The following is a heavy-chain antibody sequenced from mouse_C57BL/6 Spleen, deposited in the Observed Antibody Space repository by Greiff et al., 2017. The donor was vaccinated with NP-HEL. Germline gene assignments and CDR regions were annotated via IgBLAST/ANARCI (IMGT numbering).Heavy chain of an antibody. CDR2: IWSGGST. CDR1: GFSLTSYG. J-gene: IGHJ4*01. D-gene: IGHD1-1*01. CDR3: AAFTVGDYYARDY. Sequence: QVQLKESGPGLVQPSQSLSITCTVSGFSLTSYGVHWVRQSPGKGLEWLGVIWSGGSTDYNAAFISRLSISKDNSKSQVFFKMNSLQADDTAIYYWAAFTVGDYYARDYWGQGTSVTVSA. V-gene: IGHV2-2*01.